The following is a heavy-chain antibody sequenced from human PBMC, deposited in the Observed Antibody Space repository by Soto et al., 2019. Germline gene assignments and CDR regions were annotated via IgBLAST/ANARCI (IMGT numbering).Heavy chain of an antibody. CDR3: EKVAASWRLPRPQFQH. J-gene: IGHJ1*01. CDR1: GFTFSRYG. D-gene: IGHD2-2*01. Sequence: QVQLVESGGGVVQPGRYLRLSCAASGFTFSRYGMHWVRQAPGKGLEWVAVISYDGSNKYYADSVKGRFTISRDNSKNTLYLQMNSLRAEDTAVYYCEKVAASWRLPRPQFQHWGQGTLVTVSS. V-gene: IGHV3-30*18. CDR2: ISYDGSNK.